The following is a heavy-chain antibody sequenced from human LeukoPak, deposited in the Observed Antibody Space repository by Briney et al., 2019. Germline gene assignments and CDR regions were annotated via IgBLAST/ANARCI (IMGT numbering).Heavy chain of an antibody. CDR3: TGPSFDASGMGFDP. CDR2: ISTDGSST. J-gene: IGHJ5*02. Sequence: GGSLRLSCAASGFTFSRYWIHWARHAPGKGPVWVSVISTDGSSTRYADSVKGRFTISRDNVKNTLYLQMNSLRVEDTAVYYCTGPSFDASGMGFDPWGQGALVTVSS. CDR1: GFTFSRYW. V-gene: IGHV3-74*01. D-gene: IGHD3-10*01.